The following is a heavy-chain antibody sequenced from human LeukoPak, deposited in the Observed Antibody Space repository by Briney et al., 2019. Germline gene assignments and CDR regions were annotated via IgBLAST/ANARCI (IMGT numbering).Heavy chain of an antibody. CDR1: GFTFSNYN. V-gene: IGHV3-48*01. CDR2: ISGSGTNI. D-gene: IGHD3-10*01. Sequence: PGGSLRLSCAASGFTFSNYNMNWVRQAPGKGLEWVSFISGSGTNIYYADSVKGRFTISRDNAKNSLYPQMNSLRAEDTAVYYCARLGSFDLWGQGTLVTVSS. J-gene: IGHJ5*02. CDR3: ARLGSFDL.